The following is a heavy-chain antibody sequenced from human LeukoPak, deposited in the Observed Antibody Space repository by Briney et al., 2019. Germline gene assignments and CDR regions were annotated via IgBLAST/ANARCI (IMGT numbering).Heavy chain of an antibody. CDR3: AKGGISGSYIDY. Sequence: PGGSLRLSCAASGFTFDDSAMHWVRQAPGKGLEWVSGITWNSGSIAYADSVKGRFTISRDNAKNSLYLQMNSLRPEDTALYYCAKGGISGSYIDYWGQGTLVTVSS. J-gene: IGHJ4*02. V-gene: IGHV3-9*01. D-gene: IGHD1-26*01. CDR2: ITWNSGSI. CDR1: GFTFDDSA.